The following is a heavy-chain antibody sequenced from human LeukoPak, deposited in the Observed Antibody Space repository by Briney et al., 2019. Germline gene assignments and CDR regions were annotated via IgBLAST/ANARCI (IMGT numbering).Heavy chain of an antibody. CDR2: INPNSGGT. J-gene: IGHJ3*02. D-gene: IGHD6-19*01. Sequence: ASVKVSCKASGYTFTGYYMHWVRQAPGQGLEWMGWINPNSGGTNYAQKFQGRVTMTRDTSISTAYMELSRLRSDDTAVYYCARIPQPLPTDIAVSAFDIWGQGTMVTVSS. CDR1: GYTFTGYY. V-gene: IGHV1-2*02. CDR3: ARIPQPLPTDIAVSAFDI.